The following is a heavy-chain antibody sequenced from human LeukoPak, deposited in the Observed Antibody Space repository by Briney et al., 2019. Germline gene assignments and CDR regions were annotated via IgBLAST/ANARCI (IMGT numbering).Heavy chain of an antibody. J-gene: IGHJ4*02. Sequence: GGSLRLSCAASGFTFSSHAMSWVRQAPGKGLEWVSGMSGSGRNIYYADSVKGRFTISRDNSKNTLYLLMSSLRAEDTAVYYCAKVKQWLVLSLDYWGQGTLVTVSS. CDR3: AKVKQWLVLSLDY. CDR1: GFTFSSHA. CDR2: MSGSGRNI. D-gene: IGHD6-19*01. V-gene: IGHV3-23*01.